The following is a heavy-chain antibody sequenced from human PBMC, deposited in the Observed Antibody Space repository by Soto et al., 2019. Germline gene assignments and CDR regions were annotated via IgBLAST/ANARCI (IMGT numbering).Heavy chain of an antibody. D-gene: IGHD6-6*01. J-gene: IGHJ6*02. V-gene: IGHV1-46*01. Sequence: EASVKVSCKASGYTFTSYYMHWVRQAPGQGLEWMGIINPSGGSTSYAQKFQGRVTMTRDTSTSTAYMELSSLRSEDTAVYYCARDVQLVLYYCYGMDVWAQGTTVPVSS. CDR2: INPSGGST. CDR1: GYTFTSYY. CDR3: ARDVQLVLYYCYGMDV.